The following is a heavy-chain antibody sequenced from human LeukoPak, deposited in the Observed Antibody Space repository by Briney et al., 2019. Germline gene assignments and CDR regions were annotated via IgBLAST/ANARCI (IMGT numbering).Heavy chain of an antibody. CDR1: GGSISSGGYY. D-gene: IGHD1-26*01. J-gene: IGHJ4*02. V-gene: IGHV4-30-2*01. CDR2: IYHSGST. Sequence: PSETLSLTCTVSGGSISSGGYYWSWIRQPPGKGLEWIGYIYHSGSTYYNPSLKSRVTISVDRSKNQFSLKLSSVTAADTAVYYCARGPVIVGATAFEYWGQGTLVAVSS. CDR3: ARGPVIVGATAFEY.